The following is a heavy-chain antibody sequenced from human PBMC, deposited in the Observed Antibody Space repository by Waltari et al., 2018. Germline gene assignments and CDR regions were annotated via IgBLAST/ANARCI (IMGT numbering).Heavy chain of an antibody. CDR3: AREVGGSSWSTTPRGDAFDI. CDR1: GDSIGSGYYY. CDR2: IYFAGST. J-gene: IGHJ3*02. V-gene: IGHV4-39*07. D-gene: IGHD6-13*01. Sequence: QLQLRESGPGLLKPSETLSLTCSVSGDSIGSGYYYWGWIRQAPGKGLEWIGSIYFAGSTYDNPSLKSRLTRSVDTSKNQFSLRLSSVTAADTAVYYCAREVGGSSWSTTPRGDAFDIWGQGTMVTVSS.